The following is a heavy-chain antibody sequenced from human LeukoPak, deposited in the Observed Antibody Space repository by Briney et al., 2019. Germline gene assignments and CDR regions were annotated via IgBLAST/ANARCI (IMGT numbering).Heavy chain of an antibody. CDR3: ARDSDYGDSPRRVDY. CDR2: INWNGGST. V-gene: IGHV3-20*04. CDR1: GFTFDDYG. Sequence: PGGSLRLSCAASGFTFDDYGMSWVRQAPGKGLEWVSGINWNGGSTGYADSVKGRFTISRDNAKNSLYLQMNSLRAEDTALYYCARDSDYGDSPRRVDYWGQGTLVTVSS. J-gene: IGHJ4*02. D-gene: IGHD4-17*01.